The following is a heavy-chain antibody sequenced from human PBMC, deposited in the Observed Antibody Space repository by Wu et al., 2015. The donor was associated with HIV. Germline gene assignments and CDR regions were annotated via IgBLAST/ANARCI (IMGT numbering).Heavy chain of an antibody. J-gene: IGHJ3*02. CDR3: ARGYCSSTSCYGVAFDI. D-gene: IGHD2-2*01. CDR1: GYTFTGYY. Sequence: QVQLVQSGAEVKKPGASVKVSCKASGYTFTGYYMHWVRQVPGQGLEWMGWINPNSGGTNYAQKFQGRVTMTRDTSISTAYMELSRLRSDDTAVYYCARGYCSSTSCYGVAFDIVGPRDKWSPSL. V-gene: IGHV1-2*02. CDR2: INPNSGGT.